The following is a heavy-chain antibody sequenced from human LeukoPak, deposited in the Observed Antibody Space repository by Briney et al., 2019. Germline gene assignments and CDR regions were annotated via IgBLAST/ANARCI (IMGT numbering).Heavy chain of an antibody. V-gene: IGHV1-2*02. J-gene: IGHJ4*02. CDR3: ATDLTRWLQFDFDY. CDR1: GYTFTGYY. D-gene: IGHD5-24*01. CDR2: INPNSGGT. Sequence: ASVKVSCKASGYTFTGYYMHWVRQAPGQGLEWMGWINPNSGGTNYAQKFQGRVTMTEDTSTDTAYMELSSLRSEDTAVYYCATDLTRWLQFDFDYWGQGTLVTVSS.